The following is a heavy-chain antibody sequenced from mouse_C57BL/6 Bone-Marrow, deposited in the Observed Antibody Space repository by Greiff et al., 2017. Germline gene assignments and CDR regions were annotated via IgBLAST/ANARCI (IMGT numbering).Heavy chain of an antibody. J-gene: IGHJ3*01. CDR1: GYSITSGYY. CDR3: ARGGYGNYPLAY. Sequence: EVQLVESGPGLVKPSQSLSLTCSVSGYSITSGYYWNWIRQFPGNQLELMGFIPYDGSNNYTPSLKNRISIPRDTSKNQFFLKLNSVTTEDTATYYCARGGYGNYPLAYWGQGTLVTVSA. D-gene: IGHD2-1*01. CDR2: IPYDGSN. V-gene: IGHV3-6*01.